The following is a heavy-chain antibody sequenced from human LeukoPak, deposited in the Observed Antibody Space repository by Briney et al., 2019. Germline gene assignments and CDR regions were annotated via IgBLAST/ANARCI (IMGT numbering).Heavy chain of an antibody. D-gene: IGHD3-16*02. Sequence: SETLSLTCAVSGGSISSSNWWSWVRQPPGKGLEWIGEIYHSGSTNYNPSLKSRVAISVDKSKYQFSLKLSSVTAADTAVYYCAVDMITFGGVIVQQAFDIWGQGTMVTVSS. CDR1: GGSISSSNW. CDR3: AVDMITFGGVIVQQAFDI. V-gene: IGHV4-4*02. J-gene: IGHJ3*02. CDR2: IYHSGST.